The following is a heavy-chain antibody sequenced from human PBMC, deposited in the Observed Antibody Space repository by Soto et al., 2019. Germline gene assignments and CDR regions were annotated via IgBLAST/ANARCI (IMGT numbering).Heavy chain of an antibody. D-gene: IGHD6-13*01. CDR3: ASASSLQQLGY. J-gene: IGHJ4*02. CDR1: GGSVSSGDYY. V-gene: IGHV4-30-4*01. Sequence: QVQLQESGPGLVKPSQTLSLTCTVSGGSVSSGDYYWSWIRQAPGKGLEWIGHIHYSGNTYYTTSFRSRGTISMDTSNNQYSLKLSSVTAADTAVYYCASASSLQQLGYWGQGTQVTVSS. CDR2: IHYSGNT.